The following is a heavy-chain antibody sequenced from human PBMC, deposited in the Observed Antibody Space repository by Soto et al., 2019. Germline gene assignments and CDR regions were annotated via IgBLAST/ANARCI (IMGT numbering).Heavy chain of an antibody. D-gene: IGHD6-19*01. Sequence: DVQLVESGGGLVKPGGSLRLSCAASGFTFSTYDMNWVRQDPGKGLEWVSYISSGSGYIYYADSVKGRFTISRDNAKNSLYLQMNSLSAEDTAIYYCARPAVAGANWFDPWGQGTLVTVSS. CDR1: GFTFSTYD. V-gene: IGHV3-21*01. J-gene: IGHJ5*02. CDR2: ISSGSGYI. CDR3: ARPAVAGANWFDP.